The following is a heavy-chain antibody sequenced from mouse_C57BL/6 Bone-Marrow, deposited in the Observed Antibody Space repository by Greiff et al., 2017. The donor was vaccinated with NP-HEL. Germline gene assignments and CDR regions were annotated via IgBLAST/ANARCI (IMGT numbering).Heavy chain of an antibody. D-gene: IGHD1-1*01. CDR3: TRDYGSGPWFAY. J-gene: IGHJ3*01. CDR1: GYTFTDYE. CDR2: IDPETGGT. V-gene: IGHV1-15*01. Sequence: VQLQQSGAELVRPGASVTLSCKASGYTFTDYEMHWVKQTPVHGLEWIGAIDPETGGTAYNQKFKGKAILTADKSSSTAYMELRSLTSEDSAVYYCTRDYGSGPWFAYWGQGTLVTVSA.